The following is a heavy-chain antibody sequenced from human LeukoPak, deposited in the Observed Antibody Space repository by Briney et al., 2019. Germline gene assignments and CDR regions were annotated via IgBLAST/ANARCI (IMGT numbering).Heavy chain of an antibody. V-gene: IGHV3-53*01. CDR3: ARGEWELHQEAFDI. CDR2: IYSGGST. Sequence: GGSLRLSCAASGFTVSSNYMSWVRQAPGKGLEWVSVIYSGGSTYYADSVKGRFTISRDNSKNTLYLQMNSLRAEDTAVYYCARGEWELHQEAFDIWGQGTMVTVSS. CDR1: GFTVSSNY. J-gene: IGHJ3*02. D-gene: IGHD1-26*01.